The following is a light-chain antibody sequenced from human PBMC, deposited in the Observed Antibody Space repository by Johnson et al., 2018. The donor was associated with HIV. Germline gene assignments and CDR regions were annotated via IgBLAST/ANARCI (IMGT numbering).Light chain of an antibody. J-gene: IGLJ1*01. CDR1: SSNVGSSF. CDR2: DNN. V-gene: IGLV1-51*01. CDR3: GTWDRSLGAPG. Sequence: QSVLTQPPSVSAAPGQTVTISCSGSSSNVGSSFVSWYRQVPGTAPKLLIYDNNKRPSGIPGRFSGSKSGPSATLGITGLQTGDEADYYCGTWDRSLGAPGFRTGTKVTGL.